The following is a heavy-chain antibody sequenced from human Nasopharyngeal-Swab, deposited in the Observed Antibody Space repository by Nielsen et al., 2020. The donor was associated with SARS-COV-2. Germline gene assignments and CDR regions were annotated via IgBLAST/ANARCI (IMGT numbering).Heavy chain of an antibody. Sequence: GGSLRLSCVASGFTFRTYWMHWVRQVPGKGLEGIAEIHGDGRNTNYADSVRGRFTISRDNARSTLYLQMNSLRVEDTAMYYCVRDNYGVDYWGQGTRVIVSS. D-gene: IGHD3-10*01. CDR2: IHGDGRNT. CDR3: VRDNYGVDY. J-gene: IGHJ4*02. V-gene: IGHV3-74*01. CDR1: GFTFRTYW.